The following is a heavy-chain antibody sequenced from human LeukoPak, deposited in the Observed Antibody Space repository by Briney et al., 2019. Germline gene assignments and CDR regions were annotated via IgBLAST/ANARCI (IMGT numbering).Heavy chain of an antibody. Sequence: GGSLRLSCEASGFTFSVHWMHWVRHAPGKGLVGVSGTNSDGSTTNYVDSVKGRFTISRDNAKNTLYLQMNTLRAEDTAVYYCARLLAYSGGPNFDYWGQGTLVTVSS. D-gene: IGHD6-19*01. CDR2: TNSDGSTT. V-gene: IGHV3-74*01. CDR1: GFTFSVHW. J-gene: IGHJ4*02. CDR3: ARLLAYSGGPNFDY.